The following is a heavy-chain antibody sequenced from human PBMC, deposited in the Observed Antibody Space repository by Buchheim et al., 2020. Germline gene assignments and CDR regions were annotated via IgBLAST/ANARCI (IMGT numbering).Heavy chain of an antibody. CDR2: MNQGGNEK. Sequence: EVQLVESGGGLVQPGGSLRLSCAASGFSFETYWMSWVRLAPGKGLEWVANMNQGGNEKYYVDSVKGRFTISRDNAKNSLYLQMNSLRAEDTAMYYCARDEGGRYKWSIDYLGQGTL. D-gene: IGHD1-20*01. J-gene: IGHJ4*02. CDR1: GFSFETYW. CDR3: ARDEGGRYKWSIDY. V-gene: IGHV3-7*05.